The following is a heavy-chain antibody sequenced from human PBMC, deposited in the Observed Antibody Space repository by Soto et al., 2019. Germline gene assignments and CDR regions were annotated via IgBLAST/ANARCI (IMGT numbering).Heavy chain of an antibody. D-gene: IGHD6-13*01. V-gene: IGHV4-4*07. CDR3: AGGAAADYFDY. CDR2: IHTSGST. J-gene: IGHJ4*02. Sequence: QVQLQESGPGLVKASETLSLTCTVSSGSISSYYWSWIRQAAGKGLEWIGRIHTSGSTLYNPSLKSRVNMSVGTSKIHFSLNLRSVTAADTAVYYCAGGAAADYFDYWGQGTLVTVSS. CDR1: SGSISSYY.